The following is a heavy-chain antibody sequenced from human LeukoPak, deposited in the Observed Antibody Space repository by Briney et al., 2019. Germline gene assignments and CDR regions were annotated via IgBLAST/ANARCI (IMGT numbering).Heavy chain of an antibody. Sequence: ASVKVSCKASGYTVTRYEINWLRQVTGQGLEWMGWRNPNSGNTGYAQKFQGRVTMTRNTSISTAYMELSSLRSEDTAVYYCARGPSRDYGSGSSWFDPWGQGTLVTVSS. J-gene: IGHJ5*02. D-gene: IGHD3-10*01. CDR2: RNPNSGNT. CDR1: GYTVTRYE. V-gene: IGHV1-8*01. CDR3: ARGPSRDYGSGSSWFDP.